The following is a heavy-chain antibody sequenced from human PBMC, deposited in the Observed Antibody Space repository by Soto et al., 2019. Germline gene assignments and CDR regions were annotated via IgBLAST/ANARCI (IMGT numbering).Heavy chain of an antibody. CDR2: IIPIFGTA. D-gene: IGHD3-10*01. CDR1: GGTISSYA. J-gene: IGHJ1*01. V-gene: IGHV1-69*13. Sequence: SVKLSCKASGGTISSYAIIWVRHAPCLGHEWMGGIIPIFGTANYAQKFQGRVTITGDESTSTAYMELSSLRSEDTAVYYGARDCGFPSRFDIWGQRT. CDR3: ARDCGFPSRFDI.